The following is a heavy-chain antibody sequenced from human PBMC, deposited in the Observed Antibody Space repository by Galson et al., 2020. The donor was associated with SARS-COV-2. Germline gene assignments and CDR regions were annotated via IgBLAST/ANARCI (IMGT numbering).Heavy chain of an antibody. Sequence: TGGYLRLSCAASGFKLSTYSMNWVRQAPGKGLGWVPFISSSSSYIYYADSVKGRFTISRDNAKNSLYLQMNSLRAEGTAVYYCARAQLRTIFGVVTEALDALDFWGQGTMVTVSS. CDR2: ISSSSSYI. D-gene: IGHD3-3*01. CDR1: GFKLSTYS. V-gene: IGHV3-21*01. CDR3: ARAQLRTIFGVVTEALDALDF. J-gene: IGHJ3*01.